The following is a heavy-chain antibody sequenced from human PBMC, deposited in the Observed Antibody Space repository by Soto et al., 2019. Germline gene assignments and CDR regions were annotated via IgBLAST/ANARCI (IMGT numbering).Heavy chain of an antibody. CDR2: ISSNGGST. V-gene: IGHV3-64D*06. CDR3: VKALRYFDWLPDFDY. D-gene: IGHD3-9*01. Sequence: PXGSLRLAFSASGFTFSSYSMDWVRQAPGKGLEYVSAISSNGGSTYYADSVKGRFTISRDNSKNTLYLQMRSLRAEDTAVYYCVKALRYFDWLPDFDYWGKGTLVTVSS. CDR1: GFTFSSYS. J-gene: IGHJ4*02.